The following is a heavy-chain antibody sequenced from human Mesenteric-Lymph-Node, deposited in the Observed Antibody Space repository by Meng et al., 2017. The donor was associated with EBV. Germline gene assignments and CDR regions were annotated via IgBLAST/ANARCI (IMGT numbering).Heavy chain of an antibody. J-gene: IGHJ5*02. CDR2: INVGKGDT. D-gene: IGHD6-19*01. CDR1: GYTFTSYA. CDR3: ARDSSGDSRFFDP. V-gene: IGHV1-3*01. Sequence: QLAQSWAEVKKPGASVTVSCKASGYTFTSYAMHWVHQAPGKRLEWMGWINVGKGDTKYSQKFQGRVTITRDTSASTAYMELSSLRSEDTAVYYCARDSSGDSRFFDPWGQGTLVTVSS.